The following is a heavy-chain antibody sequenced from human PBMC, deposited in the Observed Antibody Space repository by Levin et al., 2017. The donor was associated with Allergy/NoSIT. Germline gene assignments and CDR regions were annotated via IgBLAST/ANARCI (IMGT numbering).Heavy chain of an antibody. V-gene: IGHV4-59*01. D-gene: IGHD6-13*01. CDR1: GGSISSYY. Sequence: SETLSLTCTVSGGSISSYYWSWIRQPPGKGLEWIGYIYYSGSTNYNPSLKSRVTISVDTSKNQFSLKLSSVTAADTAVYYCARGYSSRDAFDIWGQGTMVTVSS. CDR3: ARGYSSRDAFDI. J-gene: IGHJ3*02. CDR2: IYYSGST.